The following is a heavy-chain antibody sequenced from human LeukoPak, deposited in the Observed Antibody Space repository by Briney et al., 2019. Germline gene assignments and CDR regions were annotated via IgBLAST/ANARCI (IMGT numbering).Heavy chain of an antibody. CDR2: INPSGGST. J-gene: IGHJ6*02. V-gene: IGHV1-46*01. CDR1: GYTFTSYY. Sequence: ASVKVSCKASGYTFTSYYMHWVRQAPGQGLEWMGIINPSGGSTSYAQKFQGRVTMTRNTSISTAYMELSSLRSEDTAVYYCAREAYYGSGSYYRNYYYYYGMDVWGQGTTVTVSS. CDR3: AREAYYGSGSYYRNYYYYYGMDV. D-gene: IGHD3-10*01.